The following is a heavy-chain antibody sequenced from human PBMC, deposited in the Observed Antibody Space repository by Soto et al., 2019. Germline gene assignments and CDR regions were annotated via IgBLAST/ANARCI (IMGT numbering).Heavy chain of an antibody. D-gene: IGHD3-10*01. Sequence: QVQLVQSGAEVKKPGSSVKVSCKASGGTFSSYAISWVRQAPGQGLEWMGGIIPIFVTANYAQKFQGRVTITEDESTSTAYMELSSLRSEDTAVYYCARDMVRGVIGYYGMDVWGQGTTVTVSS. CDR3: ARDMVRGVIGYYGMDV. CDR1: GGTFSSYA. V-gene: IGHV1-69*01. CDR2: IIPIFVTA. J-gene: IGHJ6*02.